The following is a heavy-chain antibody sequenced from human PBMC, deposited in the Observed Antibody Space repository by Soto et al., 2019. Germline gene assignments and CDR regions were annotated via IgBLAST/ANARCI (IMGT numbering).Heavy chain of an antibody. CDR1: GGTFSSYA. CDR3: ARNYPNDAFDI. Sequence: SVKVSCKASGGTFSSYAISWVRQAPGQGLEWMGGIIPIFGTTDYAQKFQGRVTITADKSTSTAYMELSSLRSEDTAVYYCARNYPNDAFDIWGQGTMVTVSS. CDR2: IIPIFGTT. J-gene: IGHJ3*02. D-gene: IGHD3-10*01. V-gene: IGHV1-69*06.